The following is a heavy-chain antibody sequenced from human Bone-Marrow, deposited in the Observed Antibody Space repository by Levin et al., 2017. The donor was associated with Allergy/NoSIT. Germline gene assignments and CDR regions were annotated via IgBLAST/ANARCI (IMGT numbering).Heavy chain of an antibody. CDR3: ARARYCSSTSCSPRGYFDY. D-gene: IGHD2-2*01. CDR2: MNPNSGNT. Sequence: GESLKISCKASGYTFTSYDINWVRQATGQGLEWMGWMNPNSGNTGYAQKFQGRVTMTRNTSISTAYMELSSLRSEDTAVYYCARARYCSSTSCSPRGYFDYWGQGTLVTVSS. J-gene: IGHJ4*02. V-gene: IGHV1-8*01. CDR1: GYTFTSYD.